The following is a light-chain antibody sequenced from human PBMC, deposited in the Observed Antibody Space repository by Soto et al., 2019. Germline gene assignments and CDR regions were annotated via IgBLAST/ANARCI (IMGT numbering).Light chain of an antibody. CDR3: SSYISSSTLDVI. Sequence: QSALTQPASVSESPGQSITISCTGTSSDVGGYNYVSWYQQHPGKAPKLMIYDVSKRPSGVSDRFSGSKSGNTASLTISGLQAEDEADYYCSSYISSSTLDVIFGGGTKLTVL. J-gene: IGLJ2*01. V-gene: IGLV2-14*01. CDR1: SSDVGGYNY. CDR2: DVS.